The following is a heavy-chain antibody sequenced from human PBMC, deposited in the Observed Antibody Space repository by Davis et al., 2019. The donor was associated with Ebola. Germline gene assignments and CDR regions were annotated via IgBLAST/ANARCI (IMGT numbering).Heavy chain of an antibody. D-gene: IGHD1-26*01. CDR1: GYTLKNYA. CDR3: ARTSIVGITTTASDV. J-gene: IGHJ3*01. V-gene: IGHV1-18*01. CDR2: ISDYNGNP. Sequence: ASVKVPCKAPGYTLKNYAISWVRQPPGQGLEWMGWISDYNGNPNYAQILQGRVTMTTDTSTGNAYMDLRSLRSYDTAVYFCARTSIVGITTTASDVWGQGTKVTVSS.